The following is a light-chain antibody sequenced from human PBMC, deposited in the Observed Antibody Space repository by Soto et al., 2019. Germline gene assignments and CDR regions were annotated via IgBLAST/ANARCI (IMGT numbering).Light chain of an antibody. CDR1: SGDVGGYNY. Sequence: QSALTQPPSASGSPGQSVAISCTGTSGDVGGYNYVSWYQQHPGKAPKLMIYEVNKRPSGVPDRFSGSKSGNTASLTVSGLQAEDEADYYCSSYAGSSNVFGTGTKV. CDR2: EVN. J-gene: IGLJ1*01. CDR3: SSYAGSSNV. V-gene: IGLV2-8*01.